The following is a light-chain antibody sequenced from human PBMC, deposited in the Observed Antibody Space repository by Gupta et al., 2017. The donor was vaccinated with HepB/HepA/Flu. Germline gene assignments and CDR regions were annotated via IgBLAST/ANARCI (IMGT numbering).Light chain of an antibody. CDR1: KLGDKY. CDR2: QDS. V-gene: IGLV3-1*01. Sequence: SYELTQPPSVSVSPGQTASITCSGDKLGDKYACWYQQKPGQSPVLVIYQDSKRPSGIPERFSGSSSGNTATLTISGTQAMDEADYYCQAWDSSTAHVVFGGGTKLTVL. J-gene: IGLJ2*01. CDR3: QAWDSSTAHVV.